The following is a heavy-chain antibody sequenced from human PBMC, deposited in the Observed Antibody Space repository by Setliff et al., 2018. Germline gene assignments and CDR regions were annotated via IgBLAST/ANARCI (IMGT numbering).Heavy chain of an antibody. CDR2: VSASGST. Sequence: SETLSLTCTVSGASISDYCWTWIRQPAGKELEWIGRVSASGSTTYNPSLKSRVTMSVDTSRNQISLNLTSVTAADTAMYYCARERTIFGILVISGWFDPWGQGTVVTVSS. V-gene: IGHV4-4*07. CDR3: ARERTIFGILVISGWFDP. D-gene: IGHD3-3*01. J-gene: IGHJ5*02. CDR1: GASISDYC.